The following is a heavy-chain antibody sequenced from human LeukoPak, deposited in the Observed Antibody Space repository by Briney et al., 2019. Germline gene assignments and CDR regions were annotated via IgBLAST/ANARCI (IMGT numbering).Heavy chain of an antibody. CDR3: ARASDYVWGSYRSYYFDY. CDR1: GGSISSSGYD. Sequence: PSETLSLTCTVSGGSISSSGYDWGWIRQPPGKGLEWIGAIHYSGSTTYNPSLKSRVTISVDTSKNQFSLKLSSVTAADTAVYYCARASDYVWGSYRSYYFDYWGQGTLVTVSS. V-gene: IGHV4-39*07. CDR2: IHYSGST. J-gene: IGHJ4*02. D-gene: IGHD3-16*02.